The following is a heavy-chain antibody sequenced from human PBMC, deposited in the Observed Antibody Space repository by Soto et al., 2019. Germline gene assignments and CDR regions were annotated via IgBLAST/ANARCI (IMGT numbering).Heavy chain of an antibody. D-gene: IGHD1-26*01. J-gene: IGHJ4*02. CDR2: ISGSGGST. V-gene: IGHV3-23*01. CDR3: AKGGGATYSQQQFDY. CDR1: GFTFSSYA. Sequence: GGSLRLSCAASGFTFSSYAMSWVRQAPGKGLEWVSAISGSGGSTYYADSVKGRFTISRDNSKNTLYLQMNSLRAEDTAVYYCAKGGGATYSQQQFDYWGQGTLVTVSS.